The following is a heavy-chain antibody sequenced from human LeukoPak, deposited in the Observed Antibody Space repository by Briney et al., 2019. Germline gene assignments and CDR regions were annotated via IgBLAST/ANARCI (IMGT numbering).Heavy chain of an antibody. Sequence: SETLSLTCTVSGGSISTYYWSWIRQPAGEGLEWIGRVYTGGNTNYNPSLKSRVTMSLDTSKNQFSLKLSSVTAADSALYYCARVSKCSSSSCYASGAFDIWGQGTMVTVSS. CDR3: ARVSKCSSSSCYASGAFDI. D-gene: IGHD2-2*01. J-gene: IGHJ3*02. V-gene: IGHV4-4*07. CDR2: VYTGGNT. CDR1: GGSISTYY.